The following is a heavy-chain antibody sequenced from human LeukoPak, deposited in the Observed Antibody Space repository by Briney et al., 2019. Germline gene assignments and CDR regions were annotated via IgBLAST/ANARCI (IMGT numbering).Heavy chain of an antibody. CDR2: INHSGST. Sequence: PSETLSLTCAVYGGSFSGYYWSWIRQPPGKGLEWIGEINHSGSTNYNPSLKSRVTISVDTSKNQFSLTLSSVTAADTAVYYCAIIQHGGAFDIWGQGTMVTVSS. D-gene: IGHD5-18*01. V-gene: IGHV4-34*01. CDR3: AIIQHGGAFDI. J-gene: IGHJ3*02. CDR1: GGSFSGYY.